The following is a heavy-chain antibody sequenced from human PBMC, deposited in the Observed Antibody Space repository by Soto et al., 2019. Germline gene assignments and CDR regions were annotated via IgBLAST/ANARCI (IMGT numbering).Heavy chain of an antibody. V-gene: IGHV4-31*03. Sequence: PSETRSLTCTVSGGSISSGGYYWSWILHHPGKGLEWIGYIYYSGSTYYNPSLKSRVTISVDTSKNQFSLKLSSVTAADTAVYYCARVRVYGTSTYYYGSGSSGGSEYWGKENMVNVSA. D-gene: IGHD3-10*01. J-gene: IGHJ4*02. CDR2: IYYSGST. CDR1: GGSISSGGYY. CDR3: ARVRVYGTSTYYYGSGSSGGSEY.